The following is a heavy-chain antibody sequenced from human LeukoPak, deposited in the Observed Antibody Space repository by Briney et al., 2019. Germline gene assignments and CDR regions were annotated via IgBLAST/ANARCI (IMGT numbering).Heavy chain of an antibody. CDR3: ARGRGYNYYYGMDV. V-gene: IGHV1-69*04. Sequence: PWASVKVSCKASGGTFSSYAISWVRQAPGQGLEWMGRIIPILGIANYAQKFQGRVTITADKSTSTAYMELSSLRSEDTAVYYCARGRGYNYYYGMDVWGQGTTVTVSS. CDR1: GGTFSSYA. CDR2: IIPILGIA. D-gene: IGHD5-24*01. J-gene: IGHJ6*02.